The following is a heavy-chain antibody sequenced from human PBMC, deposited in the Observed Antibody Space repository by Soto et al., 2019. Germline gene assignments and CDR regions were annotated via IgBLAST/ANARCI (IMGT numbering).Heavy chain of an antibody. V-gene: IGHV7-4-1*02. CDR2: INTNTGNP. CDR3: ARGKMEVGATPGNDAFDI. Sequence: ASVKVSCKASGYTFTSYAMNWVRQAPGQGLEWMGWINTNTGNPTYAQGFTGRFVFSLDTSVSTAYLQISSLKAEDTAVYYCARGKMEVGATPGNDAFDIWGQGTMVTVSS. D-gene: IGHD1-26*01. CDR1: GYTFTSYA. J-gene: IGHJ3*02.